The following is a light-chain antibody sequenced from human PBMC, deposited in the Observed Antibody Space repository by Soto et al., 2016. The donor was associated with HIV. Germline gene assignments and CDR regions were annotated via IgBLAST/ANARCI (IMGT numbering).Light chain of an antibody. V-gene: IGLV3-1*01. CDR1: KLGDKY. CDR3: QAWDSNTVI. J-gene: IGLJ2*01. Sequence: SYELTQPPSVSVSPGQTASITCSGDKLGDKYVCWYQQKPGQSPVVVTYQDTKRPSGIPERFSGTNSGNTATLTISGTQAMDEGDYFCQAWDSNTVIFGGGTKLTVL. CDR2: QDT.